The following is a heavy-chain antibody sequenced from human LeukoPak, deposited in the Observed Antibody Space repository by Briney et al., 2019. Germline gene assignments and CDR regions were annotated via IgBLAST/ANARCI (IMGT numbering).Heavy chain of an antibody. Sequence: ASVKVSFKASGYTFTSYGISWVRQAPGQGLEWMGWISAYNGNTNYAQKLQGRVTMTTDTSTSTAYMELRSLRSDDTAVYYCARARGGGSNPNLNDYWGQGTLVTVSS. V-gene: IGHV1-18*01. D-gene: IGHD2-15*01. CDR3: ARARGGGSNPNLNDY. CDR2: ISAYNGNT. CDR1: GYTFTSYG. J-gene: IGHJ4*02.